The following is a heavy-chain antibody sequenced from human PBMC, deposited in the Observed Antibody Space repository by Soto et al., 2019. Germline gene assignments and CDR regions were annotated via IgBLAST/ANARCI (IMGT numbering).Heavy chain of an antibody. J-gene: IGHJ4*02. CDR3: ARDPNGDYIGAFDD. D-gene: IGHD4-17*01. V-gene: IGHV3-23*01. CDR2: ISRSSSVI. CDR1: GFAFSNYA. Sequence: EVQLLESGGDLVQPGGSLRLSCAASGFAFSNYAVTWVRQAPGKGLEWVSSISRSSSVIYYADSVRGRFFISRDNSKSMRYLQMNSLRAEDTARYYCARDPNGDYIGAFDDWGQGTRVTVSS.